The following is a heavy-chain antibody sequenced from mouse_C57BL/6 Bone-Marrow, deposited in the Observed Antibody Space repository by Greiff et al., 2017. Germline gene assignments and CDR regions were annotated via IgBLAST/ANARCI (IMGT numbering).Heavy chain of an antibody. J-gene: IGHJ1*03. CDR3: ARVGGLTTPDWYFDV. V-gene: IGHV5-16*01. D-gene: IGHD1-1*01. Sequence: EVKLMESEGGLVQPGSSMKLSCTASGFTFSDYYMAWVRQVPEKGLEWVANINYDGSSTYYLDSLKSRFIISRDNAKNILYLQMSSLKSEDTATYYCARVGGLTTPDWYFDVWGTGTTVTVSS. CDR1: GFTFSDYY. CDR2: INYDGSST.